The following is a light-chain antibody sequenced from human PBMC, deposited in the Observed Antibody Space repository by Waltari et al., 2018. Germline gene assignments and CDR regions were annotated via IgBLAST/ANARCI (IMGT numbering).Light chain of an antibody. CDR1: QSLVHSDGNTH. CDR3: MQGTHWPYT. J-gene: IGKJ2*01. CDR2: RVS. Sequence: DVVMTQSPLSLHVTPGQAASISCKSRQSLVHSDGNTHLNWFQQRPGQSPRRLICRVSNRDSGVPDRFSGSGSGTDFTLKISRVEVEDVGVYYCMQGTHWPYTFGQGTKLDIK. V-gene: IGKV2-30*02.